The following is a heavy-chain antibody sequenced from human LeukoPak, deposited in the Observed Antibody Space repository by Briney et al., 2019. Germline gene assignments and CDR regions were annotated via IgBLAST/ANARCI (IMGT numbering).Heavy chain of an antibody. CDR2: ISSLSNYI. CDR1: RFTFTNYS. CDR3: ARGGENSGFDY. V-gene: IGHV3-21*01. J-gene: IGHJ4*02. D-gene: IGHD6-19*01. Sequence: GSLRLSCAASRFTFTNYSMNWVRQAPGKGLEWVSSISSLSNYIYYADSVKGRFTISRDNAKNSLYLQMNSLRAEDTALYYCARGGENSGFDYWGQGTLVIVSS.